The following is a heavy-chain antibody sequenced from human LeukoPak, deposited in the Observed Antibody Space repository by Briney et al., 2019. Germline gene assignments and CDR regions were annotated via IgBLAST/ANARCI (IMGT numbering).Heavy chain of an antibody. D-gene: IGHD6-13*01. V-gene: IGHV4-39*07. CDR3: ARDAKELGISSSWAVFDY. CDR2: IYYSGST. Sequence: PSETLSLTCTVSGDSISSSNYYWGWIRQPPGKGLEWIGSIYYSGSTYYNPSLKSRVTISVDTSKNQFSLKLSSVTAADTAVYYCARDAKELGISSSWAVFDYWGQGTLVTVSS. J-gene: IGHJ4*02. CDR1: GDSISSSNYY.